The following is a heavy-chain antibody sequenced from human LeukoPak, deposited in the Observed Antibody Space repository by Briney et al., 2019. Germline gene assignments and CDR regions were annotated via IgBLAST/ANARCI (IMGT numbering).Heavy chain of an antibody. CDR1: GGTFASYT. J-gene: IGHJ4*02. Sequence: ASVKVSCKTSGGTFASYTINWVRQAPGQGLEWMGRIVPFLALTNYTQKFQGRVTFTADKSANTAYMELSSLRSEDTAVYYCARDRVGKGPPTWGQGTLVTVSS. V-gene: IGHV1-69*04. CDR2: IVPFLALT. D-gene: IGHD1-26*01. CDR3: ARDRVGKGPPT.